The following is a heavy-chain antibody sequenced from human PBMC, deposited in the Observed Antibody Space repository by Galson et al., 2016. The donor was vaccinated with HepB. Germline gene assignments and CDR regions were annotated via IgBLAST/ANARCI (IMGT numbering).Heavy chain of an antibody. CDR2: LVVGSGNT. J-gene: IGHJ4*02. CDR3: AADSHITMIVPDRFEY. V-gene: IGHV1-58*01. CDR1: GFNFKNSA. D-gene: IGHD3-22*01. Sequence: SAKVSCKASGFNFKNSAVQWVRQARGQRLEWIGWLVVGSGNTNYAQKFQERVTVTRDMSTSTAYMELSSLRSEDTAVYYCAADSHITMIVPDRFEYWGQGTLVTVSS.